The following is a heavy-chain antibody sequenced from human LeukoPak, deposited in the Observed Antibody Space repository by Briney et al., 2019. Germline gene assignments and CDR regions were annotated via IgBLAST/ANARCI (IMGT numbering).Heavy chain of an antibody. Sequence: PGGSLRLSCAASGFTFSNYGMTWVRQAPGKGLEWVANIKQDGSEKYYVDSVKGRFTISRDNAKNSLYLQMNSLRAEDTAVYYCAIHSGTYSPLFDYWGQGTLVTVSS. CDR3: AIHSGTYSPLFDY. J-gene: IGHJ4*02. D-gene: IGHD1-26*01. CDR1: GFTFSNYG. CDR2: IKQDGSEK. V-gene: IGHV3-7*01.